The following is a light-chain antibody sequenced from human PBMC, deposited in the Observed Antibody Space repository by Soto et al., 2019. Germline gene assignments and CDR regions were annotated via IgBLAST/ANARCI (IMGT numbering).Light chain of an antibody. CDR1: SSNIGANP. CDR3: KSYAGSNTYV. Sequence: QSVLTQPPSASGTPGQRVTISCSGRSSNIGANPVNWYQQLPGMAPTVLIYSNDQRPSGVPDRFSGSKSGTSASLAISGLQSEDEADYFCKSYAGSNTYVFGSGTKLTVL. J-gene: IGLJ1*01. V-gene: IGLV1-44*01. CDR2: SND.